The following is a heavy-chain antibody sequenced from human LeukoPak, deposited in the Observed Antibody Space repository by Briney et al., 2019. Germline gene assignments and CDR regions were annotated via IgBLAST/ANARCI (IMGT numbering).Heavy chain of an antibody. CDR2: INSDGSST. J-gene: IGHJ5*02. CDR1: GFTFSSYW. V-gene: IGHV3-74*01. D-gene: IGHD3-16*01. Sequence: GGSLRLSCAASGFTFSSYWMHWVRQAPGKGLVWVSRINSDGSSTSYADSVKGRFTISRDNAKNTLYLQMNSLRAEDTAVYYCAREITRVYNWFDPWGQGTLVTVSS. CDR3: AREITRVYNWFDP.